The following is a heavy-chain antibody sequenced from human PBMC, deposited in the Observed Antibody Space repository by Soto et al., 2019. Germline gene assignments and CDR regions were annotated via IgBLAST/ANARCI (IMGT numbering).Heavy chain of an antibody. D-gene: IGHD1-26*01. V-gene: IGHV1-69*01. CDR3: ARGRDQPPVGLYFDS. J-gene: IGHJ4*02. Sequence: QVQLVQSGAEVKKPGSSVKVSCKASGDAFTNYIFDWVRQAPGQGLEWMGGIIPMVGTPKYAQTFQDRVTISADVSTGTAYLELTSLSFDDTAVYYCARGRDQPPVGLYFDSWGEGTRVTVSS. CDR2: IIPMVGTP. CDR1: GDAFTNYI.